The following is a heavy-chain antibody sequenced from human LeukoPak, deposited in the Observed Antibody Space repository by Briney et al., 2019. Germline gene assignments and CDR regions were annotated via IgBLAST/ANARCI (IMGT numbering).Heavy chain of an antibody. Sequence: GGSLRLSCAASGFTFSNYWMTWARQAPGKGLEWVASIRQDGSEENYVDSVKGRFTISRDNAKNSLYLQMNSLRVEGLALYYCATGEGAFHIWGQGTMVTVSS. J-gene: IGHJ3*02. V-gene: IGHV3-7*01. CDR3: ATGEGAFHI. D-gene: IGHD1-26*01. CDR1: GFTFSNYW. CDR2: IRQDGSEE.